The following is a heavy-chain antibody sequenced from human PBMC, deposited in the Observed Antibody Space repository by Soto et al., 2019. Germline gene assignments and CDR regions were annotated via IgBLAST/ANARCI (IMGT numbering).Heavy chain of an antibody. CDR2: ISAYNGNT. V-gene: IGHV1-18*01. D-gene: IGHD3-10*01. CDR3: ASNYLYYYGSGNTNYYGMDV. J-gene: IGHJ6*02. CDR1: GYTFTSYG. Sequence: ASVKVSCKASGYTFTSYGISWVRQAPGQGLEWMGWISAYNGNTNYAQKLQGRVTMTTATSTSTAYMELRSLRSDDTAVYYCASNYLYYYGSGNTNYYGMDVWGQGTTVTVSS.